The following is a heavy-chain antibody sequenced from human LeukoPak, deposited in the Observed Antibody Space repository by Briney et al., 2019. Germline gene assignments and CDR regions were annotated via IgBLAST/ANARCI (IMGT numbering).Heavy chain of an antibody. CDR3: ARFQWFGELLGGWFDP. J-gene: IGHJ5*02. V-gene: IGHV4-4*07. CDR2: IYTSGST. Sequence: SETLSLTCTVSGGSISSYYWSWIRQPAGKGLEWIGRIYTSGSTNYNPSLKSRVTMSVDTSKNQFSLKLSSVTAADTAVYYCARFQWFGELLGGWFDPWGQGTLVTVSS. CDR1: GGSISSYY. D-gene: IGHD3-10*01.